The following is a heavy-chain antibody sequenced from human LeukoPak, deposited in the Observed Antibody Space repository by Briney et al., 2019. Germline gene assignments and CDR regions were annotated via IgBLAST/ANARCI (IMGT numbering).Heavy chain of an antibody. CDR3: ASHTYPFDY. Sequence: PSEILSLTCTVSGGSISSSSYYWGWIRQPPGKGLEWIGSIYYSGSTYYNPSLKSRVTISVDTSKNQFSLKLSSVTAADTAVYYCASHTYPFDYWGQGTLVTVSS. J-gene: IGHJ4*02. CDR2: IYYSGST. CDR1: GGSISSSSYY. V-gene: IGHV4-39*01. D-gene: IGHD2-2*01.